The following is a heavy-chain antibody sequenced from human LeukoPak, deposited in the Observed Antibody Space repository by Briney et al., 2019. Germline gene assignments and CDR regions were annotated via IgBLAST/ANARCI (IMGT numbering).Heavy chain of an antibody. Sequence: GASVKVSCKASGYTFTSYYMHWVRQAPGQGLEWMGIINPSGGSTSYAQKFQGRVTMTRDMSTSTVYMELSSLRSDDTAVYYCARDSGSYLIDYWGQGTLVTVSS. CDR2: INPSGGST. J-gene: IGHJ4*02. D-gene: IGHD1-26*01. CDR1: GYTFTSYY. CDR3: ARDSGSYLIDY. V-gene: IGHV1-46*01.